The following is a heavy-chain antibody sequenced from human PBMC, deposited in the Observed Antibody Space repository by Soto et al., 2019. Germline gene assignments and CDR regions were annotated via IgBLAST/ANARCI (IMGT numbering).Heavy chain of an antibody. CDR1: GGSISSGDYY. CDR2: IYYSGST. J-gene: IGHJ3*02. CDR3: ARDGTGYYDSSGTTAFDI. V-gene: IGHV4-30-4*01. D-gene: IGHD3-22*01. Sequence: QVQLQESGPGLVKPSQTLSLTCTVSGGSISSGDYYWSWIRQPPGKGLEWIGYIYYSGSTYYNPSLKSRVTISVDTSKNQFSLKLSSVTAADTAVYYCARDGTGYYDSSGTTAFDIWGQGTMVTVSS.